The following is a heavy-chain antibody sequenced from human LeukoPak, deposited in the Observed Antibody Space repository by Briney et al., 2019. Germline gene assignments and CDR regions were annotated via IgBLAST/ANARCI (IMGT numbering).Heavy chain of an antibody. J-gene: IGHJ4*02. CDR1: GFTFSHYG. CDR2: IRYDESDK. Sequence: PGGSLRLSCATSGFTFSHYGMHWVRQPPGRGLDWVAHIRYDESDKYYADSVKGRFTISRDISKNTVYLQMSSLRVEDTAVYYCAKDFYWAFDYWGQGTLVTVSS. CDR3: AKDFYWAFDY. D-gene: IGHD2-8*02. V-gene: IGHV3-30*02.